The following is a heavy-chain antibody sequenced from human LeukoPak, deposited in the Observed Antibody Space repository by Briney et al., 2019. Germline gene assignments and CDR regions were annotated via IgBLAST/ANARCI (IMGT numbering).Heavy chain of an antibody. CDR2: MNSNSGNT. J-gene: IGHJ4*02. CDR3: ARGLEFAPVPEHE. CDR1: GYTFTSYD. V-gene: IGHV1-8*01. Sequence: ASVKVSCKASGYTFTSYDINWVRQATGQGLEWMGWMNSNSGNTGYAQKFQGRVTMTRNTSISTAYMELSSLRSEDTAVYYCARGLEFAPVPEHEGGPGTLVTVSS. D-gene: IGHD2-2*01.